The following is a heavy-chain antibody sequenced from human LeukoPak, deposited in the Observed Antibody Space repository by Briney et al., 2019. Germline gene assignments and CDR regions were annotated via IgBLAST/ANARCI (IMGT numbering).Heavy chain of an antibody. J-gene: IGHJ4*02. CDR3: AKGTFWSGYYADYFDY. V-gene: IGHV3-23*01. D-gene: IGHD3-3*01. Sequence: GGSLRLSCAASGFTFSSYAMSWVRQAPGKGLEWVSALSGSGGSTYYADSVKGRFTISRDNSKNTLYLQMNSLRAEDTAVYYCAKGTFWSGYYADYFDYWGQGTLVTVSS. CDR2: LSGSGGST. CDR1: GFTFSSYA.